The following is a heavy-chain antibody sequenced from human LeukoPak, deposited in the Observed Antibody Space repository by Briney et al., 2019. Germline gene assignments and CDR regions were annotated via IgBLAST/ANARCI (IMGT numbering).Heavy chain of an antibody. CDR1: GFPFSNYW. CDR3: ARAEGDYYYCFYMDV. CDR2: IKQDGGEK. Sequence: GGSLRLSCAASGFPFSNYWMSWVRQAPGKGLEWVANIKQDGGEKYYVDSVKGRFTTSRDNGKNSLYLQMNSLRAEDTAVYYCARAEGDYYYCFYMDVWGKGTTVTVSS. V-gene: IGHV3-7*01. J-gene: IGHJ6*03.